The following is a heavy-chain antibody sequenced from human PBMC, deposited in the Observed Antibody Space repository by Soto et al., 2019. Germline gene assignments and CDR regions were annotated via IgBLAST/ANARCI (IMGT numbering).Heavy chain of an antibody. J-gene: IGHJ5*02. CDR1: GGSISSYY. CDR2: IYYSGST. V-gene: IGHV4-59*01. Sequence: SETLSLTCTVSGGSISSYYWSWIRQPPGKGLEWIGYIYYSGSTNYNPSLKSRVTISVDTSKNQFSLKLSSVTAADTAVYYCARDPHCSGGSCYPRAWGQGTLVTVSS. D-gene: IGHD2-15*01. CDR3: ARDPHCSGGSCYPRA.